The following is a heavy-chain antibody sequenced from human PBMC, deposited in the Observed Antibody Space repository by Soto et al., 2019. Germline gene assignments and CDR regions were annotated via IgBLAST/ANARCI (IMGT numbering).Heavy chain of an antibody. V-gene: IGHV3-23*01. CDR1: GFTFSSYV. J-gene: IGHJ1*01. CDR2: ISGSGGST. CDR3: AKDGRYCSGGSCYPAGYFQH. Sequence: EVQLLESGGGLVQPGGSLRLSCAVSGFTFSSYVMSWVRQAPGKGLEWVSTISGSGGSTYYADSVKGRFTISRDNSKNTLYLKMNSLRAEDTAVYYCAKDGRYCSGGSCYPAGYFQHWGQGTLVTVSS. D-gene: IGHD2-15*01.